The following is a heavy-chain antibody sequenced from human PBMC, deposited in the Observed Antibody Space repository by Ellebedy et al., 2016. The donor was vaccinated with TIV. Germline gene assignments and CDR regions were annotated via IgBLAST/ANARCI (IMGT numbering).Heavy chain of an antibody. V-gene: IGHV1-2*04. CDR1: GYTFTGYY. Sequence: AASVKVSCKASGYTFTGYYMHWVRQAPGQGLEWMGWINPNSGGTNYAQKFQGWVTLTRDTSISTAYMELSRLRSDDTAVYYCARGAYSYGYYFDYWGQGTLVTVSS. CDR2: INPNSGGT. CDR3: ARGAYSYGYYFDY. J-gene: IGHJ4*02. D-gene: IGHD5-18*01.